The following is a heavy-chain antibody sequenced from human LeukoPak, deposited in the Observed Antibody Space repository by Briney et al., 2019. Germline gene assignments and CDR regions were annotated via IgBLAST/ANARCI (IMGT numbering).Heavy chain of an antibody. CDR3: ACSSSWPGYFDL. J-gene: IGHJ2*01. Sequence: GGSLRLSCAVSGFTVSSNHMSWVRQAPGKGLEWVSLFYQDGRTSYADSVKGRFTISRDSSKNMLDLEMNSLRAEDTAVYYCACSSSWPGYFDLWGRGTLVIVSS. V-gene: IGHV3-53*01. CDR2: FYQDGRT. CDR1: GFTVSSNH. D-gene: IGHD2-2*01.